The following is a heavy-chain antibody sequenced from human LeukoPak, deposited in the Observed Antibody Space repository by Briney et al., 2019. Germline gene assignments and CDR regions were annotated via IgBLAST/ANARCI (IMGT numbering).Heavy chain of an antibody. CDR2: IKSKTDGGTT. V-gene: IGHV3-15*01. CDR1: GFTFSNAW. J-gene: IGHJ4*02. Sequence: GGSLRLSCAASGFTFSNAWMSWVRQAPGKGLEWVGRIKSKTDGGTTDYAAPVKGRFTISRDDSKNTLYLQMNSLKTEDTAVYYCTTGGLPIRITMVRGLSPPDHWGQGTLVTVSS. D-gene: IGHD3-10*01. CDR3: TTGGLPIRITMVRGLSPPDH.